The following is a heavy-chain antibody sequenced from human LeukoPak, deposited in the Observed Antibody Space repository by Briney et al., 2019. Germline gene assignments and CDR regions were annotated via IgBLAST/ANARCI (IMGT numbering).Heavy chain of an antibody. CDR1: GFTFSSYA. V-gene: IGHV3-23*01. D-gene: IGHD3-16*02. CDR3: AKIDWGSYRFGYFDY. Sequence: GGSLRLSCAASGFTFSSYAMTWVRQAPGKGLEWVSVISGSGGSTNYADSVKGRFTISRDNSKNTLYLQMNSLRAEDTAIYYCAKIDWGSYRFGYFDYWGQGILVTVSS. J-gene: IGHJ4*02. CDR2: ISGSGGST.